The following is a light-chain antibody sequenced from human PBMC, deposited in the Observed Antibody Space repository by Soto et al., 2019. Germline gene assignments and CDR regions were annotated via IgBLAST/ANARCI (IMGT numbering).Light chain of an antibody. CDR3: QQYYNYPWT. Sequence: AIRMTQSPSSFSASTGDRVTITCRASQGISSFLAWYQQKPGKAPKLLIYAASTLQGGVPSRFSGSGSGTDFTLTISCLQSEDFATYYCQQYYNYPWTFGQGTKVEIK. CDR2: AAS. CDR1: QGISSF. V-gene: IGKV1-8*01. J-gene: IGKJ1*01.